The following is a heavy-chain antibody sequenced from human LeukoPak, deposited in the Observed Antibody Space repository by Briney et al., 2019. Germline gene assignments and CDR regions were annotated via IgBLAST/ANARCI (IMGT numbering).Heavy chain of an antibody. J-gene: IGHJ4*02. CDR2: ISAYNGNT. CDR1: GYTFTGYY. Sequence: ASVKVSCKASGYTFTGYYMHWVRQAPGQGLEWMGWISAYNGNTNYAQKLQGRVTMTTDTSTSTAYMELRSLRSDDTAVYYCASSGGAYSGSYFDYWGQGTLVTVSS. CDR3: ASSGGAYSGSYFDY. D-gene: IGHD1-26*01. V-gene: IGHV1-18*04.